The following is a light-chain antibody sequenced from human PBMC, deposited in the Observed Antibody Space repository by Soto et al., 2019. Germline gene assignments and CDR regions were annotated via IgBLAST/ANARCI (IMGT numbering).Light chain of an antibody. Sequence: EIVLTQSPGTLSLSPGERYTLSCLASQSIKNNQLAWYKQTPGQAPRLLIYGAYSRATGITDRFSGSGSGTDFTLTISRLEPEDFAVYYCQQHGISHITVGQGTRLEIK. CDR2: GAY. CDR1: QSIKNNQ. CDR3: QQHGISHIT. V-gene: IGKV3-20*01. J-gene: IGKJ5*01.